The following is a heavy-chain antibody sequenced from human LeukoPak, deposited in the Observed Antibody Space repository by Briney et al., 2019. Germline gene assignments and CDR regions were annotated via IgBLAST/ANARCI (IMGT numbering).Heavy chain of an antibody. J-gene: IGHJ2*01. V-gene: IGHV3-30*04. CDR3: AKDRSGLNWYFDL. D-gene: IGHD6-19*01. Sequence: GRSLRLSCAASGFTFSNYAMHWVRQAPGKGLEWVAIISYDGSNQYYTDSVKGRFTISRDNSRNTLYLQINSLRAEDTAVYFCAKDRSGLNWYFDLWGRGTLVTVSS. CDR2: ISYDGSNQ. CDR1: GFTFSNYA.